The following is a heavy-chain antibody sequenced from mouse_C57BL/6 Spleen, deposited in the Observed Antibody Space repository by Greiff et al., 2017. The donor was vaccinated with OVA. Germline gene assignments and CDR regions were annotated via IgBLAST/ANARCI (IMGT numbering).Heavy chain of an antibody. CDR1: GYTFTDYN. CDR2: INPNNGGT. Sequence: EVQLQQSGPELVKPGASVKIPCKASGYTFTDYNMDWVKQSHGKSLEWIGDINPNNGGTIYNQKFKGKATLTVDKSSSTAYMELRSLTSEDTAVYYCARELPFYYAMDYWGQGTSVTVSS. J-gene: IGHJ4*01. CDR3: ARELPFYYAMDY. D-gene: IGHD2-12*01. V-gene: IGHV1-18*01.